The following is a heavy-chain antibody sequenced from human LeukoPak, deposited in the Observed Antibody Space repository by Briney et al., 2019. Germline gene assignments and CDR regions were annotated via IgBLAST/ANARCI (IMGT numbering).Heavy chain of an antibody. CDR2: ISVSGGST. V-gene: IGHV3-23*01. J-gene: IGHJ4*02. D-gene: IGHD6-19*01. CDR1: GFTFSSYA. Sequence: GGSLRLSCAASGFTFSSYAMSWVRQAPGKGLEWVSAISVSGGSTYYADFVKGRFTLSRDNSKNTLYLQMNSLRAEDTAVYYCAKRIAVAGPYFDYWGQGTLVTVSS. CDR3: AKRIAVAGPYFDY.